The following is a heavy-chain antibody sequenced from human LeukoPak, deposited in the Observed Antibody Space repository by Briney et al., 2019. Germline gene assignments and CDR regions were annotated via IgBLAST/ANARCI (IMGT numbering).Heavy chain of an antibody. CDR1: GFTFSSYA. J-gene: IGHJ4*02. V-gene: IGHV3-30-3*01. D-gene: IGHD3-10*01. Sequence: GGSLRLSCAASGFTFSSYAMHWVRQAPGKGLEWVAVISYDGSNKYYADSVKGRFTISRDNSKNTLYLQMNSLRAEDTAAYYCARVGNYYGSGSYYKSFDYWGQGTLVTVSS. CDR2: ISYDGSNK. CDR3: ARVGNYYGSGSYYKSFDY.